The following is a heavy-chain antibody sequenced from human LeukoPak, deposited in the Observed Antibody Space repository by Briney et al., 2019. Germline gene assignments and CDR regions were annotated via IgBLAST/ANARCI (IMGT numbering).Heavy chain of an antibody. Sequence: GGSLRLSCAASGFTVSSNYMSWVCQAPGKGLGLDSVIYSGCSTYYADSVTRRFTISRDNSKNTQYLQMNSLSGEDTAEYHYARERTYYGYVWGSYRPSDAFDIWGQGTMVTVSS. D-gene: IGHD3-16*02. J-gene: IGHJ3*02. CDR1: GFTVSSNY. CDR2: IYSGCST. V-gene: IGHV3-53*01. CDR3: ARERTYYGYVWGSYRPSDAFDI.